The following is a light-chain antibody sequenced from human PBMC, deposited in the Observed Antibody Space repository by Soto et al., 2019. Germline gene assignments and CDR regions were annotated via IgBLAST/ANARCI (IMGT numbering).Light chain of an antibody. CDR1: QSVNNN. J-gene: IGKJ2*01. V-gene: IGKV3-15*01. CDR2: GAS. CDR3: QQYNNWPMYT. Sequence: EIVMTQSPATLSVSPGERATLSCRASQSVNNNLAWYQLKPGQAPRLLIYGASTRATGIPARFSGSGSGTEFTLTISSLQSVDFAIYYCQQYNNWPMYTFGQGTELEIK.